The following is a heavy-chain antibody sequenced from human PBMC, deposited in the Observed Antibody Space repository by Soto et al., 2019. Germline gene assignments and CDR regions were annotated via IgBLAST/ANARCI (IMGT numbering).Heavy chain of an antibody. Sequence: QVQLQQWGAGLLKPSETLSLTCAVYGGSFSGYYWSWIRQPPGKGLEWIGEINHSGSTNYNPSLKSRVTISVDTSKNQFSLKLSSVTAADTAVYYCAREIGVVIRGAVDYWGQGTLVTVSS. CDR3: AREIGVVIRGAVDY. V-gene: IGHV4-34*01. D-gene: IGHD3-3*01. CDR1: GGSFSGYY. CDR2: INHSGST. J-gene: IGHJ4*02.